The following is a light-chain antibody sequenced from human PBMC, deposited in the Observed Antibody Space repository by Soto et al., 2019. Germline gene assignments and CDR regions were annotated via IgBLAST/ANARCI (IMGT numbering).Light chain of an antibody. J-gene: IGKJ5*01. CDR2: ATS. CDR3: QQYDNKPPIT. V-gene: IGKV3-15*01. Sequence: EIVMTQSPATLSVSPGERATLSCRASQSVNSNLAWYQQKPRQAPRLLIYATSTRATGIPDRFSGSGSGTEFSLTISNLQSEDFAVYHCQQYDNKPPITFGQGTRLEIK. CDR1: QSVNSN.